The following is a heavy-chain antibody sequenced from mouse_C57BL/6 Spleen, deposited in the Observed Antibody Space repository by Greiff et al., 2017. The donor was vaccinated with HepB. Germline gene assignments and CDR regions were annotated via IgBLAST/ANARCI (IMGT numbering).Heavy chain of an antibody. CDR2: FYPGSGSI. CDR3: ARHEGGGYDYDAYYFDY. Sequence: QVQLKESGAELVKPGASVKLSCKASGYTFTEYTIHWVKQRSGQGLEWIGWFYPGSGSIKYNEKFKDKATLTADKSSSTVYMELSRLTSEDSAVYFCARHEGGGYDYDAYYFDYWGQGTTLTVSS. V-gene: IGHV1-62-2*01. J-gene: IGHJ2*01. D-gene: IGHD2-4*01. CDR1: GYTFTEYT.